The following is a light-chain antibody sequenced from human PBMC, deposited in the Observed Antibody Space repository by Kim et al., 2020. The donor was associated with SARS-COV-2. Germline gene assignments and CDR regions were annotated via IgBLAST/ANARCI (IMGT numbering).Light chain of an antibody. CDR3: QQHYSYPIT. J-gene: IGKJ5*01. CDR1: QEISSY. Sequence: ATGDRGTITCRESQEISSYLAWYQQQTGRAPKLLIYDASTLQSGVLSRFSGSGSGTDFSITISCLQSEDFATYYCQQHYSYPITFGQGTQLEIK. CDR2: DAS. V-gene: IGKV1-8*01.